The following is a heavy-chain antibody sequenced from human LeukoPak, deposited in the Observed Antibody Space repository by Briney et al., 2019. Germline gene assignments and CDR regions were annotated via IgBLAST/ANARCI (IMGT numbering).Heavy chain of an antibody. CDR3: AKVHSPYYYDSSALGGLDY. J-gene: IGHJ4*02. D-gene: IGHD3-22*01. V-gene: IGHV3-53*01. CDR2: IYSGGST. CDR1: GFTVSSNY. Sequence: PGGSLRLSCAASGFTVSSNYMSWVRQAPGKGLEWVSVIYSGGSTYYADSVKGRFTISRDNSKNTLYLQMNSLRAEDTAVYYCAKVHSPYYYDSSALGGLDYWGQGTLVTVSS.